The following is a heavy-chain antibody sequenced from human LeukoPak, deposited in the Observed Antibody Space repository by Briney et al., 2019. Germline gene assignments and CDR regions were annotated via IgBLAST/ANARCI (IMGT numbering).Heavy chain of an antibody. CDR1: GFTFSSYG. CDR3: AKCQKWEPPLGSAFDI. J-gene: IGHJ3*02. D-gene: IGHD1-26*01. Sequence: PGGSLRLSCAASGFTFSSYGMHWVRQAPGKGLEWVAVISYDGSNKYYADSVKGRFTISRDNSKDTLYLQMNSLRAEDTAVYYCAKCQKWEPPLGSAFDIWGQGTMVTVSS. CDR2: ISYDGSNK. V-gene: IGHV3-30*18.